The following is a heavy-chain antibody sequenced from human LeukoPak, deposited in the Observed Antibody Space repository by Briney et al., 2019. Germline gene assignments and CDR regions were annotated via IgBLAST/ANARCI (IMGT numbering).Heavy chain of an antibody. Sequence: SQTLSLTCAVSGGSISSGGYSWSWIRQPPGKGLEWNGYIYHSGSTYYNPSLKSRVTISVDRSKNQFSLKLSSVTAADTAVYYCASTTVTTSFDYWGQGTLVTVSS. D-gene: IGHD4-17*01. CDR3: ASTTVTTSFDY. CDR2: IYHSGST. CDR1: GGSISSGGYS. V-gene: IGHV4-30-2*01. J-gene: IGHJ4*02.